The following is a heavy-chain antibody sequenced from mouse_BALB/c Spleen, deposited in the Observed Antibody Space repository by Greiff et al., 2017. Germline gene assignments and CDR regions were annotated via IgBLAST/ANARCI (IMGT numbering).Heavy chain of an antibody. D-gene: IGHD2-3*01. V-gene: IGHV5-17*02. Sequence: EVNVVESGGGLVQPGGSRKLSCAASGFTFSSFGMHWVRQAPEKGLEWVAYISSGSSTIYYADTVKGRFTISRDNPKNTLFLQITSLRSEDTAMYYCARYDGCLDYWGQGTTLTVSS. CDR3: ARYDGCLDY. CDR1: GFTFSSFG. J-gene: IGHJ2*01. CDR2: ISSGSSTI.